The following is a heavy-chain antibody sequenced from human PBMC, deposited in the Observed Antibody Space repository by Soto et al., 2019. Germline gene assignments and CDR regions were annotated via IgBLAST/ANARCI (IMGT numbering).Heavy chain of an antibody. J-gene: IGHJ4*02. CDR3: AKLPDYYDSSGYIFDY. CDR2: ISGSGGST. Sequence: VGSLRLSCAASGFTFSSYAMSWVRQAPGKGLEWVSAISGSGGSTYYADSVKGRFTISRDNSKNTLYLQMNSLRAEDTAVYYCAKLPDYYDSSGYIFDYWGQGTLVTVSS. CDR1: GFTFSSYA. D-gene: IGHD3-22*01. V-gene: IGHV3-23*01.